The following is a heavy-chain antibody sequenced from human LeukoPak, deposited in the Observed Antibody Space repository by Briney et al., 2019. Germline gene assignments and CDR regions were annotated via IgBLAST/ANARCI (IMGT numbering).Heavy chain of an antibody. CDR2: INHSGST. CDR1: GFTFSSYA. CDR3: ARLDYDYAWGSYRYPVLDY. J-gene: IGHJ4*02. V-gene: IGHV4-34*01. D-gene: IGHD3-16*02. Sequence: GSLRLSCAASGFTFSSYAMSWVRQAPGKGLEWIGEINHSGSTNYNPSLKSRVTISVDTSKNQFSLKLSSVTAADTAVYYCARLDYDYAWGSYRYPVLDYWGQGTLVTVSS.